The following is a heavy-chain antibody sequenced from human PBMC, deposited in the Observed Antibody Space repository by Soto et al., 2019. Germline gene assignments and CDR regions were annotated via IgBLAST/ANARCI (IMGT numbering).Heavy chain of an antibody. CDR2: ISSSSSTI. J-gene: IGHJ4*02. Sequence: EVQLVESGGGLVQPAGSLRLSCAASGFIFSSYSMNWVRQAPGKGLEWVSYISSSSSTIYYADSVKGRFTISRDSAKNSLYLQMNSLRAEDTAVYYCARADYGDYGIDYWGQGTLVTVSS. D-gene: IGHD4-17*01. V-gene: IGHV3-48*01. CDR3: ARADYGDYGIDY. CDR1: GFIFSSYS.